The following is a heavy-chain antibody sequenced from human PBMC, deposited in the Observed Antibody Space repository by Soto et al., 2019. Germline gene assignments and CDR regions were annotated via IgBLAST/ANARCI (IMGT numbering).Heavy chain of an antibody. V-gene: IGHV3-49*04. CDR1: GFKFDDYA. CDR3: TRDLFHENSAQPFDY. CDR2: IRSRSYAGTT. J-gene: IGHJ4*02. Sequence: GGSLRLSCARSGFKFDDYAMSWVRQAPGRGLEWVGYIRSRSYAGTTAYAASVEGRFIISRDDTRSIAYLQMHGLRIEDTAVYYCTRDLFHENSAQPFDYWGQGTLVTVSS.